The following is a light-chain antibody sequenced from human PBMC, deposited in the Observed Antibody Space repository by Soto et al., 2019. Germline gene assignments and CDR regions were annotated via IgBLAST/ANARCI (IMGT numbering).Light chain of an antibody. J-gene: IGLJ3*02. CDR3: SSYTSSSTLGV. CDR2: EVS. V-gene: IGLV2-14*01. CDR1: SSDVGGYNY. Sequence: QSALTQPASVSGSPGQSITISCTGTSSDVGGYNYVSWYQQHPGKAPKLMIYEVSNRPSGVSNRFSGSKSCNTASLTISGLQAEDEADYYCSSYTSSSTLGVFGGGTQLTVL.